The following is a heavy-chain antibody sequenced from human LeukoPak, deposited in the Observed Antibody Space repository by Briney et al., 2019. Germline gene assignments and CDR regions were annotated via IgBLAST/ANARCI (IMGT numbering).Heavy chain of an antibody. CDR3: AKVGYGDYYYYYMDV. J-gene: IGHJ6*03. CDR1: GFTFSSYA. Sequence: PGGSLRLSCAASGFTFSSYAMHWVRQAPGKGLEWVSAISGSGGSTYYADSVKGRFTISRDNSKNTLYLQMNSLRAEDTAVYYCAKVGYGDYYYYYMDVWGKGTTVTVSS. CDR2: ISGSGGST. V-gene: IGHV3-23*01. D-gene: IGHD4-17*01.